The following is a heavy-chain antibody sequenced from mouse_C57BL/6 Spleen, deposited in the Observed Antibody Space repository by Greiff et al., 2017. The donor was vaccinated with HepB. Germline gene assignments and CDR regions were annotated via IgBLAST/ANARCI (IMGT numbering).Heavy chain of an antibody. CDR3: ARRDGSSWFAY. V-gene: IGHV1-85*01. Sequence: QVQLKQSGPELVKPGASVKLSCKASGYTFTSYDINWVKQRPGQGLEWIGWIYPRDGSTKYNEKFKGKATLTVDTSSSTAYMELHSLTSEDSAVYFCARRDGSSWFAYWGQGTLVTVSA. CDR1: GYTFTSYD. J-gene: IGHJ3*01. D-gene: IGHD1-1*01. CDR2: IYPRDGST.